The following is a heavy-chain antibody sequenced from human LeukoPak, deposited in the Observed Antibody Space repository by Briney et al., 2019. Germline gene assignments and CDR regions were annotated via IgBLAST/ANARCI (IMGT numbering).Heavy chain of an antibody. CDR1: GGSISSSSYY. J-gene: IGHJ6*02. V-gene: IGHV4-39*01. D-gene: IGHD2-8*01. Sequence: SETLSLTCTVSGGSISSSSYYWGWIRQPPGKVLEWVGSIYYSGSTYYNPSLKSRVTISVDTSKNQFSLKLSSVTAADTAVYYCARPGRMGAVYYGMDVWGQGTTVTVSS. CDR2: IYYSGST. CDR3: ARPGRMGAVYYGMDV.